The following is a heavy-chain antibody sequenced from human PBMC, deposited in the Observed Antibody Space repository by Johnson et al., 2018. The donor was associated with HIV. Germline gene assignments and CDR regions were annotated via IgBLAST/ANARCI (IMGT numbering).Heavy chain of an antibody. J-gene: IGHJ3*02. CDR3: TTSCITSFGVVVCAFDI. CDR2: IYNSGDT. Sequence: MQLVESGGGLIQPGGSLRLTCAASGFTVSSNYMSWVRQAPGKGLEWVSVIYNSGDTFYADSVQGRFTLSRDNSKNTVYLQMNSLKTEDTAVYYCTTSCITSFGVVVCAFDIWGQGTIVTVSS. V-gene: IGHV3-53*01. D-gene: IGHD3-3*01. CDR1: GFTVSSNY.